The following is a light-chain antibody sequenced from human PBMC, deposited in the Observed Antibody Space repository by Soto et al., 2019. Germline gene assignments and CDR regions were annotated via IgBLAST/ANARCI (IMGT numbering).Light chain of an antibody. CDR1: QGMRND. J-gene: IGKJ1*01. CDR2: AAS. CDR3: LQDYNYPWT. V-gene: IGKV1-6*01. Sequence: AIQMTQSPSSLSASVGGRVTITCRSSQGMRNDLGWYQQKPGKAPKLLIYAASSLQSGVPSRFSGSGSGTDFTLTISSLQPEDFATYYCLQDYNYPWTFGQGTKVEIK.